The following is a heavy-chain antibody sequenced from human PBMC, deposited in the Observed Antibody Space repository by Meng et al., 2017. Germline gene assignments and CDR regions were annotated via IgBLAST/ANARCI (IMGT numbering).Heavy chain of an antibody. D-gene: IGHD4-17*01. J-gene: IGHJ4*02. V-gene: IGHV3-33*01. CDR1: GFTCSSDG. CDR2: IWYDGSNK. CDR3: ARVGYGDYVPSH. Sequence: VPVGASGGGVVLPGRSLGLSCAAAGFTCSSDGMHWVRHAPGKGLEWVAVIWYDGSNKYYADSVKGRFTISRDNSKNTLYLQMNSLRAEDTAVYYCARVGYGDYVPSHWGQGTLVTVSS.